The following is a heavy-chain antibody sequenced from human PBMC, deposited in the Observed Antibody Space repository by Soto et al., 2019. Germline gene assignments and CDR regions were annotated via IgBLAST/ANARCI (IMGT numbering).Heavy chain of an antibody. D-gene: IGHD3-9*01. CDR3: ARGADYGILTGPYDY. J-gene: IGHJ4*02. CDR2: IYYSGST. Sequence: SETLSLTCTVSGGSISSYYWSWIRQPPGKGLEWIGYIYYSGSTNYNPSLKSRVTISVDTSKNQFSLKLSSVTAADTAVYYCARGADYGILTGPYDYWAQGTLVTVSS. CDR1: GGSISSYY. V-gene: IGHV4-59*01.